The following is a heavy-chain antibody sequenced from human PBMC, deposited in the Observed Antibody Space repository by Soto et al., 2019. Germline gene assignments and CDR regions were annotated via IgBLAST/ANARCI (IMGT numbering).Heavy chain of an antibody. D-gene: IGHD3-10*01. J-gene: IGHJ5*02. CDR3: ARDTRLITMVRGVTDSFDP. CDR1: SGRFSSYA. V-gene: IGHV1-69*13. CDR2: IIPIFGTA. Sequence: SLSVSCKACSGRFSSYAISWVRQAPGQGLEWMGGIIPIFGTANYAQKFQGRVTITADESTSTAYMELSSLRSEDTAVYYCARDTRLITMVRGVTDSFDPWGQGTLVTVSS.